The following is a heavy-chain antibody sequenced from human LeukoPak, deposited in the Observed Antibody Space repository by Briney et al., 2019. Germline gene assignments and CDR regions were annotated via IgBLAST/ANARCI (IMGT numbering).Heavy chain of an antibody. CDR1: GFTFSSYG. CDR2: ISGSGGST. CDR3: AKDGITMVRGVINYFDY. V-gene: IGHV3-23*01. J-gene: IGHJ4*02. D-gene: IGHD3-10*01. Sequence: GGSLRLSCAASGFTFSSYGMSWVRQAPGKGLEWVSAISGSGGSTYYADSVKGRFTISRDNSKNTLYLQMNSLRAEDTAVYYCAKDGITMVRGVINYFDYWGQGTLVTVSS.